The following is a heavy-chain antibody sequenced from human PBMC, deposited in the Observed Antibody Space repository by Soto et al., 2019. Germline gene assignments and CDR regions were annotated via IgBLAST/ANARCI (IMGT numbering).Heavy chain of an antibody. CDR3: ARDFTKNWGSTSSFWFDS. V-gene: IGHV3-33*01. Sequence: GGSLRVPCSGSGFTLSRYGNLWGRQGPGKGVEGVAVIWYDGSNKYYADSVKGRFTISRDNSKNTLYLQMNSLRAEDTAVYYCARDFTKNWGSTSSFWFDSWGQGTLVTVSS. CDR1: GFTLSRYG. CDR2: IWYDGSNK. D-gene: IGHD2-2*01. J-gene: IGHJ5*01.